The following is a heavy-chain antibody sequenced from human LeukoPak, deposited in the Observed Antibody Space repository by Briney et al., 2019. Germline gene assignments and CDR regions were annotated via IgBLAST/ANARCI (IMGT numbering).Heavy chain of an antibody. CDR1: GFTFSGHW. Sequence: GGSLRLSCTVSGFTFSGHWMNWVRQAPGKGLEWVATIEYDGSEKAYVDSVEGRFTISRDNSKDSLFLQMDSLRAEDTAVYYCATRNIFEYWGQGTLVTVSS. CDR2: IEYDGSEK. V-gene: IGHV3-7*01. CDR3: ATRNIFEY. J-gene: IGHJ4*02.